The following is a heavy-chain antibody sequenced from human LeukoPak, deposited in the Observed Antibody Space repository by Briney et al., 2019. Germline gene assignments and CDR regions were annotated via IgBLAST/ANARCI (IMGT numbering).Heavy chain of an antibody. CDR3: AKSLLTTATGTGRAFDI. Sequence: GRSLRLSCAASGFTFSSYGMHWVRQAPGKGLEWVAVIWYDGSNKYYGDSVKGRFTISRDNSKNTLYLQMNSLRAEDSAEYYCAKSLLTTATGTGRAFDIWGQGTMVTVSA. D-gene: IGHD1-1*01. J-gene: IGHJ3*02. CDR2: IWYDGSNK. CDR1: GFTFSSYG. V-gene: IGHV3-33*06.